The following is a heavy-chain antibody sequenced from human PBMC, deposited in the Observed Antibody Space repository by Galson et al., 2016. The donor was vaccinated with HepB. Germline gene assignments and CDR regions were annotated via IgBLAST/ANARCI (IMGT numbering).Heavy chain of an antibody. V-gene: IGHV1-46*01. CDR2: INPRGGST. J-gene: IGHJ3*02. D-gene: IGHD3-22*01. Sequence: SVKVSCKASGYTFITYYLHWVRQAPGQGLEWMGVINPRGGSTKYAQKFRGRVTMTSDTSTSTFYMDVSSLRPEDTAVFFCARGRPYYDDIGGDAFDIWGQGTTVTVSS. CDR3: ARGRPYYDDIGGDAFDI. CDR1: GYTFITYY.